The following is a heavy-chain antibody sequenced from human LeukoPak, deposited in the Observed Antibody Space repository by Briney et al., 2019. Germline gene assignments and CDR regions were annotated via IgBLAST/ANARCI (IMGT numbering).Heavy chain of an antibody. V-gene: IGHV4-59*01. CDR1: GGSISSYY. J-gene: IGHJ4*02. CDR3: ARDISPYYFDN. Sequence: PSETLSLTCTVSGGSISSYYLSWIRQPPGKGLEWIGYIYYSGSTNYNPSLKSRATISIDTSKNQFSLKVSSVTAADTAVYYCARDISPYYFDNWGQGTLVTVSS. CDR2: IYYSGST.